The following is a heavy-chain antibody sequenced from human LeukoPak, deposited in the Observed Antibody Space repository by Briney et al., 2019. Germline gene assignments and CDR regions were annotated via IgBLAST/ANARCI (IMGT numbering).Heavy chain of an antibody. Sequence: SETLSLTCTVSGYSISSGYYWGWIRQPPGKGLEWIGSIYRSGSTYYNPSLKSRVTISVDTSKNQFSLKLSSVTAADTAVYYCARVLSDGSGDAFDIWGQGTMVTVSS. V-gene: IGHV4-38-2*02. J-gene: IGHJ3*02. CDR3: ARVLSDGSGDAFDI. CDR2: IYRSGST. CDR1: GYSISSGYY. D-gene: IGHD3-10*01.